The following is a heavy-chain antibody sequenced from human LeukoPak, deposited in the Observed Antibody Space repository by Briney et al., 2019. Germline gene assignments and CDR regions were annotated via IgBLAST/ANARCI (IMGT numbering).Heavy chain of an antibody. CDR1: GFTFSSYG. J-gene: IGHJ3*02. D-gene: IGHD2-15*01. CDR3: AKVGGCSGGSCSGAFDI. Sequence: PGRSLRLYCAASGFTFSSYGMHWVRQAPGKGLEWGAVIWYDGSNKYYADSVKGRFTISRDNSKNTLYLQMNSLRAEDTAVYYCAKVGGCSGGSCSGAFDIWGQGTMVTVSS. CDR2: IWYDGSNK. V-gene: IGHV3-33*06.